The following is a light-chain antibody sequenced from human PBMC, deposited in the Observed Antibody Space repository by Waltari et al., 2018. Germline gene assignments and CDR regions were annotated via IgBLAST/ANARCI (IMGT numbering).Light chain of an antibody. CDR2: DNN. CDR1: TSNIGSRH. Sequence: QSGLTQPPSVSAAPGQEVTISCSGGTSNIGSRHVPWSLQVPGTAPKLLIYDNNQRPSGIPDRFSGSRSDTSATLAITGLQTGDEAAYYCATWDGSLRVFGGGTRLTVL. CDR3: ATWDGSLRV. J-gene: IGLJ3*02. V-gene: IGLV1-51*01.